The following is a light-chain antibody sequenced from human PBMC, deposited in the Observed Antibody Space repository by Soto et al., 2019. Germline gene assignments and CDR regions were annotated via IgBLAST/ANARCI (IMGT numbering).Light chain of an antibody. CDR2: GAS. J-gene: IGKJ2*01. CDR1: QSVSGSH. Sequence: EIVLTQSPGTLSLSPGERATLSCRASQSVSGSHLTWYQQKPGQAPRFLIYGASSRATGIPDRFSGSGSGTDFTLTISRLEPEEFALYYCQHYGSSPPMYTFGQGTKLEIK. CDR3: QHYGSSPPMYT. V-gene: IGKV3-20*01.